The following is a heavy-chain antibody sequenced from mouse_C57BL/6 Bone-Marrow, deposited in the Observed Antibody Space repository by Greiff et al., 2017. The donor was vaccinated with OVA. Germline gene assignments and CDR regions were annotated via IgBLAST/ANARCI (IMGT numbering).Heavy chain of an antibody. J-gene: IGHJ2*01. CDR3: AMITTVVAGGYFDY. Sequence: QVQLQQPGAELVKPGASVKLSCKASGYTFTSYWMHWVKQRPGRGLEWIGRIDPNSGGTKYNEKFKSKATLTVDKPSSTAYMQLSSLTSEDSAVYYCAMITTVVAGGYFDYWGQGTTLTVSS. CDR1: GYTFTSYW. V-gene: IGHV1-72*01. CDR2: IDPNSGGT. D-gene: IGHD1-1*01.